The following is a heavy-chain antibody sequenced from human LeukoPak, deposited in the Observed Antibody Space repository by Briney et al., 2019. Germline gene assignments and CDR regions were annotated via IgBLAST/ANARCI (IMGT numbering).Heavy chain of an antibody. CDR2: IRSKAYGGTT. V-gene: IGHV3-49*04. Sequence: TGGSLRLSCTASGFTFGDYAMSWVRQAPGKGLEWVGFIRSKAYGGTTEYAASVKGRFTISRDDSKSIAYLQMNSLKTEDTAVYYCTRDGSYCSSTSCLLEYFQHWGQGTLVTVSS. CDR3: TRDGSYCSSTSCLLEYFQH. D-gene: IGHD2-2*01. CDR1: GFTFGDYA. J-gene: IGHJ1*01.